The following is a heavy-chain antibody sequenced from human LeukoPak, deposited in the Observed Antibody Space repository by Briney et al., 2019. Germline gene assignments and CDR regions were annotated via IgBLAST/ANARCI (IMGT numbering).Heavy chain of an antibody. CDR1: GYTFTSYD. D-gene: IGHD2-2*01. CDR3: ARALVVVPAGDAFDI. CDR2: IIPIFGTA. Sequence: SVKVSCKASGYTFTSYDINWVRQAPGQGLEWMGGIIPIFGTANYAQKFQGRVTITADESTSTAYMELSSLRSEDTAVYYCARALVVVPAGDAFDIWGQGTMVTVSS. J-gene: IGHJ3*02. V-gene: IGHV1-69*13.